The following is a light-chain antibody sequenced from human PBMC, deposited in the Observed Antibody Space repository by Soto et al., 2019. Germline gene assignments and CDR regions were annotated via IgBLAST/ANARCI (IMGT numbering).Light chain of an antibody. V-gene: IGKV3-20*01. Sequence: EVVLTQSPATLSVSPGERATLSCRASQSVSSNLAWYQQKPGQAPRLLLYGASSRATGIPDRFDGGGSGTDFTLTISRLEPEDFAVYYCQQYASRPWTFGQGTKVDIK. J-gene: IGKJ1*01. CDR1: QSVSSN. CDR2: GAS. CDR3: QQYASRPWT.